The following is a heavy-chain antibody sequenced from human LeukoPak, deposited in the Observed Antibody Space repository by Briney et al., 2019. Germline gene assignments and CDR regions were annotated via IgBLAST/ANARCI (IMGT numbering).Heavy chain of an antibody. D-gene: IGHD5-12*01. V-gene: IGHV4-59*08. J-gene: IGHJ4*02. Sequence: PSETLSLTCTVSGGSISGYYWSWIWQPPGKGLEWIGYISYSGSTNHNPSLKSRVSISVDTSKNQFSLNLNSVTAADTAVFYCASWGDSGYDSFDYWGQGTLVTASS. CDR1: GGSISGYY. CDR2: ISYSGST. CDR3: ASWGDSGYDSFDY.